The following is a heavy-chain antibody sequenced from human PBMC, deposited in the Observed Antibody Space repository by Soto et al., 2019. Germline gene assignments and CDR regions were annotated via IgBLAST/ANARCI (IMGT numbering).Heavy chain of an antibody. CDR2: INPNSGGT. D-gene: IGHD2-15*01. CDR1: GYTFTGYY. CDR3: ARDLGCSGGSCYPLDYYGMDV. Sequence: ASVKVSCKASGYTFTGYYMHWVRQAPGQGLEWMGWINPNSGGTNYAQKFQGWVTMTRDTSISTAYMELSRLRSDDTAVYCCARDLGCSGGSCYPLDYYGMDVWGQGTTVTVSS. V-gene: IGHV1-2*04. J-gene: IGHJ6*02.